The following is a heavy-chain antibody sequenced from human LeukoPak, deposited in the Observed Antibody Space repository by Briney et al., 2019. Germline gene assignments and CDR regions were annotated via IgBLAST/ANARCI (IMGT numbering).Heavy chain of an antibody. D-gene: IGHD1-26*01. CDR3: ARERATSSAFGWFDP. V-gene: IGHV3-21*01. J-gene: IGHJ5*02. CDR2: ISSSSSYI. CDR1: GFTFSSYA. Sequence: GGSLRLSCAASGFTFSSYAMSWVRQAPGKGLEWVSSISSSSSYIYYADSVKGRFTISRDNAKNSLYLQMNSLRAEDTAVYYCARERATSSAFGWFDPWGQGTLVTVSS.